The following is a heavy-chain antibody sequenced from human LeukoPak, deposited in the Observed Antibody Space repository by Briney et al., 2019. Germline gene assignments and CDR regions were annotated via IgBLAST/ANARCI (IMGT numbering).Heavy chain of an antibody. CDR1: GGSFSGYY. CDR3: ASHSSSWYSAWDYFDY. D-gene: IGHD6-13*01. Sequence: SETLSLTCAVYGGSFSGYYWGWIRQPPGKGLEWIGGINHSGSTNYNPSLKSRVTISVDTSKNQFSLKLSSVTAADTAVYYCASHSSSWYSAWDYFDYWGQGTLVTVSS. CDR2: INHSGST. V-gene: IGHV4-34*01. J-gene: IGHJ4*02.